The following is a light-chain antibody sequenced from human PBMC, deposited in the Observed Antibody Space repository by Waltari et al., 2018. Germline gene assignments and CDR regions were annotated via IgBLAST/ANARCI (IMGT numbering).Light chain of an antibody. CDR1: QDISNY. J-gene: IGKJ4*01. CDR3: QQYDNLPLT. V-gene: IGKV1-33*01. Sequence: DIQMTQSPSSLSASVGDRVTITCQASQDISNYLNWYQQKLGKAPKLLIYHASNLEAGVPSRFSGSGSVTDFTFTINSLQPEDIATYYCQQYDNLPLTFGGGTKVENK. CDR2: HAS.